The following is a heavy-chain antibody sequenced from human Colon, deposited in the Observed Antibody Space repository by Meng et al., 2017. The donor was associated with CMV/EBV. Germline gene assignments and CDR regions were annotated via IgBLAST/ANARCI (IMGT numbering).Heavy chain of an antibody. Sequence: GESLKISCAASGFTFSSYEMNWVCQAPGKGLEWVSYISSSGSTIYYADSVKGRFTISRDNAKNSLYLQMNSLRAEDTAVYYCAGIYDFWSGTTGFDYWGQGTLVTVSS. CDR1: GFTFSSYE. V-gene: IGHV3-48*03. D-gene: IGHD3-3*01. J-gene: IGHJ4*02. CDR2: ISSSGSTI. CDR3: AGIYDFWSGTTGFDY.